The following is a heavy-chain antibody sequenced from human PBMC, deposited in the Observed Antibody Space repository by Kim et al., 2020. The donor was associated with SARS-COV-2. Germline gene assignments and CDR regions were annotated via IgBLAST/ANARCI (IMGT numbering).Heavy chain of an antibody. J-gene: IGHJ6*02. CDR3: TTTKDRIVVVPVRGYGMDV. Sequence: GGSLRLSCAASGFTFSNAWMSWVRQAPGKGLEWVGRIKSKTDGGTTDYAAPVKGRFTISRDDSKNTLYLQMNSLKTEDTAVYYCTTTKDRIVVVPVRGYGMDVWGQGTTVTVSS. D-gene: IGHD2-2*01. V-gene: IGHV3-15*01. CDR1: GFTFSNAW. CDR2: IKSKTDGGTT.